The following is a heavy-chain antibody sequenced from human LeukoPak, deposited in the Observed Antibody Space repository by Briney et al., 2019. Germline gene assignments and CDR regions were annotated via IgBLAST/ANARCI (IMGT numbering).Heavy chain of an antibody. CDR2: FDPEDGET. CDR3: ATGHPYYYDSSGHDRFRFDP. V-gene: IGHV1-24*01. J-gene: IGHJ5*02. CDR1: GYTLTELS. D-gene: IGHD3-22*01. Sequence: ASVKVSCKVSGYTLTELSMRWVRQAPGKGLEWMGGFDPEDGETIYAQKFQGRVTMTEDTSTDTAYMELSSLRSEDTAVYYCATGHPYYYDSSGHDRFRFDPWGQGTLVTVSS.